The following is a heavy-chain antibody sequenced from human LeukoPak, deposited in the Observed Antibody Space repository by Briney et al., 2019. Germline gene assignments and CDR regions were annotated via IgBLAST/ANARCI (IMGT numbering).Heavy chain of an antibody. Sequence: SETLSLTCTVSGGAISSYYWTWIRQPPGKGLEWIGYIYYSGSTNYKPSLRSRVTISIDTSKNQFSLKLSSVTAADTAVYYCARAYGSGSYEGWFDPWGQGTLVTVSS. CDR2: IYYSGST. J-gene: IGHJ5*02. CDR3: ARAYGSGSYEGWFDP. V-gene: IGHV4-59*01. D-gene: IGHD3-10*01. CDR1: GGAISSYY.